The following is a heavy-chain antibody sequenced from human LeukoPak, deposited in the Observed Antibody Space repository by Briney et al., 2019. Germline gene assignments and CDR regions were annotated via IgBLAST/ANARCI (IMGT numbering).Heavy chain of an antibody. J-gene: IGHJ4*02. V-gene: IGHV3-23*01. CDR2: ISGSDGST. CDR3: AKTMVALGTMSSYFDY. Sequence: GGSLRLSCAASGFTFSSDAMSWVRQAPGKGLEWVSAISGSDGSTYYADSVKGRFTISRDNSKNTLYLQMNSLRAEDTAVYYCAKTMVALGTMSSYFDYWGQGTLVPVSS. CDR1: GFTFSSDA. D-gene: IGHD5-24*01.